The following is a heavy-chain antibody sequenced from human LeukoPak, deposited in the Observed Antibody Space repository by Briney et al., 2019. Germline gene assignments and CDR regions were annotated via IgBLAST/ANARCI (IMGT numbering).Heavy chain of an antibody. CDR2: INHSGST. J-gene: IGHJ4*02. V-gene: IGHV4-34*01. CDR3: AHSSGWKGVDY. Sequence: SETLSLTCAVYGGSFSGYYWSWIRQPPGKGLEWIGEINHSGSTNYNPSLKSRVTISVDTSKNQFSLQLNSVTPEDTAVYYCAHSSGWKGVDYWGQGTLVTVSS. CDR1: GGSFSGYY. D-gene: IGHD6-19*01.